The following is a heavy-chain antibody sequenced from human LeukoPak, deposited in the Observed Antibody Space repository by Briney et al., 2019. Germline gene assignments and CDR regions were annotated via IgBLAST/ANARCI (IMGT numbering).Heavy chain of an antibody. J-gene: IGHJ4*02. CDR1: GFTFKLYW. V-gene: IGHV3-74*01. D-gene: IGHD2-2*01. Sequence: GGSLRLSCAASGFTFKLYWMHWVRQVPGKRPVWVSRINDDGSDTIYADSVRGRFTISRDNAKNSLYLQMNSLRAEDTAVYYCASDVVVPAAPSAFDYWGQGTLVTVSS. CDR2: INDDGSDT. CDR3: ASDVVVPAAPSAFDY.